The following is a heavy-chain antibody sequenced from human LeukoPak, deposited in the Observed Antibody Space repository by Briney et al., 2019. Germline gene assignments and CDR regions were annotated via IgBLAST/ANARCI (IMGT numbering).Heavy chain of an antibody. Sequence: ASVKVSCKASGYTFTSYGFNWVRQAPGQGLEWMGWISPYNGNTNYAQKLQGRVTMTTDTSTSTAYMELRSLRSDDTAVYYCARDSQYYDSSGYSSGGDYWGQGTLVTVSS. CDR3: ARDSQYYDSSGYSSGGDY. D-gene: IGHD3-22*01. V-gene: IGHV1-18*01. CDR2: ISPYNGNT. J-gene: IGHJ4*02. CDR1: GYTFTSYG.